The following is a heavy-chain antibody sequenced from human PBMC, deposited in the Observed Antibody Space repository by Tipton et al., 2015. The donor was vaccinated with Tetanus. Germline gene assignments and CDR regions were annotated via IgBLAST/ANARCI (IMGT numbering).Heavy chain of an antibody. Sequence: QLVQSGGGLIQPGGSLRLSCAASGFTVSSNYMSWVRQAPGKGLEWVSVIYSGGSTYYADSVKGRFTISRDNSKNTLYLQMNSLRAEDTAVYYCASSYYDFWSGYYTVIYFDYWGQGTLVTVSS. CDR1: GFTVSSNY. CDR2: IYSGGST. CDR3: ASSYYDFWSGYYTVIYFDY. J-gene: IGHJ4*02. V-gene: IGHV3-53*01. D-gene: IGHD3-3*01.